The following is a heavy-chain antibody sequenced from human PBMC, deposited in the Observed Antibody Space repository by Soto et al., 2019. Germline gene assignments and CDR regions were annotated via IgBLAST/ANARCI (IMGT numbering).Heavy chain of an antibody. D-gene: IGHD2-2*03. CDR3: ARFLDSPFYGLDV. V-gene: IGHV5-51*01. CDR2: IYPGESDT. Sequence: PGESLKISCKGSGYSFTSYWIGWVRQMPGKGLEGMGSIYPGESDTRYSPSFQGQVTISADKSNSTAYLQWSSLKASDTAMYYCARFLDSPFYGLDVWGQGTTVTVSS. J-gene: IGHJ6*02. CDR1: GYSFTSYW.